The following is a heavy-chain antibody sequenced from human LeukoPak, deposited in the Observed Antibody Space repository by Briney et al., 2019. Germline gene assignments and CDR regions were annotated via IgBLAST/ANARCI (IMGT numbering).Heavy chain of an antibody. CDR2: INSDGSST. Sequence: GGSLRLSCAASGFTFSSYWMHWVRQAPGKGLVWVPRINSDGSSTSYADSVKGRFTISRDNAKNTLYLQMNSLRAEDTAVYYCAREGGDFWSGYLGLDYWGQGTLVTVSS. CDR1: GFTFSSYW. CDR3: AREGGDFWSGYLGLDY. J-gene: IGHJ4*02. D-gene: IGHD3-3*01. V-gene: IGHV3-74*01.